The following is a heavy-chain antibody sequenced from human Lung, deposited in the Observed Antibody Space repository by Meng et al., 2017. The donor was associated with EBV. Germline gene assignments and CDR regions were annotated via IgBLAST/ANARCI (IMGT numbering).Heavy chain of an antibody. V-gene: IGHV1-18*01. Sequence: QVSIVQSGGGVKKRGASVSVSCKASGDIFDNDCVSWVRQGPGQGPGWMGWISAYNGNTNNAQNFQCRLTMTTDTSTSTAYMELRSLRSDDTAVYYCARDLPGGTKGTWLDLWGQGTLVTVSS. D-gene: IGHD1-14*01. CDR2: ISAYNGNT. J-gene: IGHJ5*02. CDR1: GDIFDNDC. CDR3: ARDLPGGTKGTWLDL.